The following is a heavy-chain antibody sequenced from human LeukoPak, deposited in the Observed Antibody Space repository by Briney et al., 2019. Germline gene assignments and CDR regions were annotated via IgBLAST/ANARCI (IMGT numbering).Heavy chain of an antibody. Sequence: SVKVSCKASGYTFTYRYLHWVRQAPGQALEWMGWITPFNGNTNYAQKFQDRVTITRDRSMSTAYMELSSLRSEDTAMYYCARAAAETAFDIWGQGTMVTVSS. CDR1: GYTFTYRY. V-gene: IGHV1-45*02. D-gene: IGHD2-2*01. CDR2: ITPFNGNT. CDR3: ARAAAETAFDI. J-gene: IGHJ3*02.